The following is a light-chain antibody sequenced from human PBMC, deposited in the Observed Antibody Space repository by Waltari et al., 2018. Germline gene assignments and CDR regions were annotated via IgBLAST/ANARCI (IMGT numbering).Light chain of an antibody. Sequence: QSGLTQPASVSGSPGQSITISCTGTSSYVGNYNLVSWYQQYAGKAPKPMVYEVTKRASGVSDRFSGSKSGNTASLTISGLQSEDEADYYCCSYVGLGIYVFGTGTKVTVL. CDR1: SSYVGNYNL. J-gene: IGLJ1*01. CDR2: EVT. CDR3: CSYVGLGIYV. V-gene: IGLV2-23*02.